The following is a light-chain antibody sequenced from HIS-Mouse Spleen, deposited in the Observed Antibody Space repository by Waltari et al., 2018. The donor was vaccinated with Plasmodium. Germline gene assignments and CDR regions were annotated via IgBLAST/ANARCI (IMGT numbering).Light chain of an antibody. V-gene: IGLV3-19*01. CDR1: SLRSYY. J-gene: IGLJ2*01. CDR2: GKH. CDR3: NSRDSSGTHGV. Sequence: SSELTQDPAVSLALGQKVRITCQGDSLRSYYASWYKQKPGQAPVLAIYGKHNRPSGIPDRFSGSSSGNTASLTITGAQAEDEADYYCNSRDSSGTHGVFGGGTKLTVL.